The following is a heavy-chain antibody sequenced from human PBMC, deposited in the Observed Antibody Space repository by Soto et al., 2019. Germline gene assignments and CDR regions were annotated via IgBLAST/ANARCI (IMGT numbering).Heavy chain of an antibody. Sequence: EVQLVESGGGLVKPGGSLRLSCAASGFTFTAYTMNWVRQAPGKGLEWVASISSSGGYVYYADSVKGRFTISRDNADNSLFLQLNSLSAEDTGTYFCARDGAPVVDPAMVHLHYYYFDVWGRGTLVAVSS. J-gene: IGHJ2*01. CDR2: ISSSGGYV. V-gene: IGHV3-21*02. CDR3: ARDGAPVVDPAMVHLHYYYFDV. D-gene: IGHD5-18*01. CDR1: GFTFTAYT.